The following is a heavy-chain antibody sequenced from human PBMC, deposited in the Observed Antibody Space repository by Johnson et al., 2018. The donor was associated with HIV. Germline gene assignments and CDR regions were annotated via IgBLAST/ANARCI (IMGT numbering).Heavy chain of an antibody. J-gene: IGHJ3*02. CDR3: ARLIVGAPGAFDI. Sequence: QVQLVESGGGVVRPGGSLRLSCAASGFTFDDYGMSWVRQAPGKGLEWVAVISYDGSNKYYADSVKGRFTISRDNSKNTLYLQMNSLRAEDTAVYYCARLIVGAPGAFDIWGQGTMVTVSS. CDR2: ISYDGSNK. V-gene: IGHV3-30*03. CDR1: GFTFDDYG. D-gene: IGHD1-26*01.